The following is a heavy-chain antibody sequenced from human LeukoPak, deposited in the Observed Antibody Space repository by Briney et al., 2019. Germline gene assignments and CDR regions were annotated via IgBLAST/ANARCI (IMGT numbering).Heavy chain of an antibody. D-gene: IGHD2-21*02. CDR3: ARDPANYCGGGCYRDY. CDR2: ISSSSSYI. Sequence: GGSLRLSCAASGFTFSSYSMNWVRQAPGKGLEWVSSISSSSSYIYYADSVKGRFTISRDNAKNSLYLQMNSLRAEDTAVYYCARDPANYCGGGCYRDYWGQGTLVTVSS. J-gene: IGHJ4*02. V-gene: IGHV3-21*01. CDR1: GFTFSSYS.